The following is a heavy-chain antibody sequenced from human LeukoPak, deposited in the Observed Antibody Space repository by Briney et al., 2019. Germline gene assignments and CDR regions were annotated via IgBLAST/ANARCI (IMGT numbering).Heavy chain of an antibody. D-gene: IGHD6-13*01. CDR3: ARAYRRGSSSWYADY. V-gene: IGHV4-59*01. CDR1: GGSISSYY. J-gene: IGHJ4*02. Sequence: PSETLSLTCTVSGGSISSYYWSWIRQPPGKGLEWIGYIYYSGSTNYNPSLKSRVTISVDTSKNQFSLKLSSVTAADTAVYYCARAYRRGSSSWYADYWGQGTLVTVSS. CDR2: IYYSGST.